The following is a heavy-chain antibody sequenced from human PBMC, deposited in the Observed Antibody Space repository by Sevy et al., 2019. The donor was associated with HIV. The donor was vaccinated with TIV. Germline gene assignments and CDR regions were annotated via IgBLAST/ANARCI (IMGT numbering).Heavy chain of an antibody. CDR1: GYTFTTYA. CDR3: ARDHEGSSGWYIHLDY. J-gene: IGHJ4*02. CDR2: INTNTGNP. Sequence: ASVKVSCKASGYTFTTYAMSWVRQAPGQGLEWLGWINTNTGNPTYAQGFTGRFVFSFDTSVSTAYLQISSLKAEDTAVYYCARDHEGSSGWYIHLDYWGQGTLVTVSS. V-gene: IGHV7-4-1*02. D-gene: IGHD6-19*01.